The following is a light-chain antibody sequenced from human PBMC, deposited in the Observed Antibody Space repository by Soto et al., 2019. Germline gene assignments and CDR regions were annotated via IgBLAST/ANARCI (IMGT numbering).Light chain of an antibody. CDR3: SSYTSSSTYV. CDR2: EVN. J-gene: IGLJ1*01. Sequence: QSVLTQPASVSGSPGQSITISCTGTNSDIGTYNYVSWSQQHPGKAPKLMIYEVNNRPSGVSNRFSGSKSGNTASLTISGLQAEDEADYYCSSYTSSSTYVFVTGTKVTVL. CDR1: NSDIGTYNY. V-gene: IGLV2-14*01.